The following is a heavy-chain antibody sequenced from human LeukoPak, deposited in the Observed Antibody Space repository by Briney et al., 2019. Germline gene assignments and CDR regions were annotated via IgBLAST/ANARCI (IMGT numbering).Heavy chain of an antibody. CDR2: IKQDGSEK. Sequence: GGSLRLSCAASGFTFSSHWMSWVRQAPGKGLEWVANIKQDGSEKYYVDSVKGRFTISRDNAKNSLYLQMNSLRAEDTAVYYCARNVDTAMVTLYNWFDPWGQGTPVTVSS. CDR1: GFTFSSHW. V-gene: IGHV3-7*01. CDR3: ARNVDTAMVTLYNWFDP. J-gene: IGHJ5*02. D-gene: IGHD5-18*01.